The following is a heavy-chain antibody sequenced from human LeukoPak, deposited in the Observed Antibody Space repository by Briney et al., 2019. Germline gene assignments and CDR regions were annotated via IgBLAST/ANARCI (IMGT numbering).Heavy chain of an antibody. D-gene: IGHD2-8*01. CDR1: GYSFTSYW. CDR2: IFPGDSDT. Sequence: GESLKISCKGSGYSFTSYWIGWVRQMPRKGLEWMGIIFPGDSDTRYSPSFQGQVTISADKSISTAYLQWISLKASDTAMYYCARIGYCTNGVCYASDYSDYWGQGTLVTVSS. J-gene: IGHJ4*02. V-gene: IGHV5-51*01. CDR3: ARIGYCTNGVCYASDYSDY.